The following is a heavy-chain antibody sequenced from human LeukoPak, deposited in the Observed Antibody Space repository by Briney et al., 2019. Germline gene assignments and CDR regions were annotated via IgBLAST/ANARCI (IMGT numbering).Heavy chain of an antibody. V-gene: IGHV3-30*04. CDR1: GFTFSSYA. D-gene: IGHD3-10*02. Sequence: GGSLRLSCAASGFTFSSYAMHWVRQAPGKGLEWVAVISYDGSNKYYADSVKGRFTISRDNAKNSLYLQMNGLRAEDTAVYYCAELGITMIGGVWGKGTTVTISS. CDR2: ISYDGSNK. J-gene: IGHJ6*04. CDR3: AELGITMIGGV.